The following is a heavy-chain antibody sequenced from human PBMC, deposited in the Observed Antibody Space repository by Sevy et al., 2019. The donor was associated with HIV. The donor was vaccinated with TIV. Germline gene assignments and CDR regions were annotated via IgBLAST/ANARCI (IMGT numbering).Heavy chain of an antibody. J-gene: IGHJ6*03. D-gene: IGHD3-22*01. V-gene: IGHV3-23*01. CDR1: GFSFDSYG. CDR3: AKGGGGHYDPDEIAYYFYYYNMDV. Sequence: GGSLRLSCAVSGFSFDSYGMTWVRQAPGKGLEWVSAISGSGTRTYYADSVKGRFIISRDNSKNTLDLQMNSLRAEETGIYYCAKGGGGHYDPDEIAYYFYYYNMDVWGKGTTVTVSS. CDR2: ISGSGTRT.